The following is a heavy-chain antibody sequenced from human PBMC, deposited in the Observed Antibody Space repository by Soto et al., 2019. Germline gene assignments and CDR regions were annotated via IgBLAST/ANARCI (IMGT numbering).Heavy chain of an antibody. D-gene: IGHD1-1*01. CDR1: GFTFSSYA. Sequence: PGGSLRLSCAASGFTFSSYAMTWVHQAPWKGLEWVSAISGSGGNTYYADSVKGRFTISRDNSKNTLYLQMNSLRAEDTAVYYCAKGGWNRRNYNYYGMDVWGQGTTVTVSS. CDR2: ISGSGGNT. J-gene: IGHJ6*02. V-gene: IGHV3-23*01. CDR3: AKGGWNRRNYNYYGMDV.